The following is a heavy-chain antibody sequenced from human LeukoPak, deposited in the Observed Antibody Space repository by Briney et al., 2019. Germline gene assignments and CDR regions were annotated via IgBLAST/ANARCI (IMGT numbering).Heavy chain of an antibody. CDR3: ARESESSGWYDY. Sequence: GGSLGLSSAAPGFMFHDYAIHWVRQAPGKGLEWVSLISGDGGSTFYADSVKGRFTISRDNSKNSLYLQMNSLRSDDTALYYCARESESSGWYDYWGQGTLVTVSS. D-gene: IGHD6-19*01. CDR2: ISGDGGST. J-gene: IGHJ4*02. V-gene: IGHV3-43*02. CDR1: GFMFHDYA.